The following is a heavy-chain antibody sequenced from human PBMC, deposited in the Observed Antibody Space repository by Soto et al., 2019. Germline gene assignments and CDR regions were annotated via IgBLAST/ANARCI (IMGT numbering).Heavy chain of an antibody. CDR2: ISHTGGT. J-gene: IGHJ4*02. D-gene: IGHD7-27*01. CDR1: GGSIISGGYS. CDR3: ARLNGDPDY. V-gene: IGHV4-30-2*01. Sequence: QLQLQESGSRLVKPSQTLSLTCAVSGGSIISGGYSWTWIRQPPGKGLEWIGYISHTGGTYFKPSLRSRVVISVDRSKNQFSLKLNSVTAADTAVYYCARLNGDPDYGGQGILVTVSS.